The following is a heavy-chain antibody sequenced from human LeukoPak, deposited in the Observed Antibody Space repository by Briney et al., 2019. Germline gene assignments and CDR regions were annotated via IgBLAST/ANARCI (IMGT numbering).Heavy chain of an antibody. CDR1: DYTFTSYD. CDR2: ISAYNGNT. CDR3: ATSTVTTGDAFDT. V-gene: IGHV1-18*01. J-gene: IGHJ3*02. D-gene: IGHD4-17*01. Sequence: GASVKVSCKASDYTFTSYDITWVRQAPGQGLEWMGWISAYNGNTNYAQKLQGRVTMTTDTSTYTAYMELRSLRSDDTAVYYCATSTVTTGDAFDTWGQGTMVTVSS.